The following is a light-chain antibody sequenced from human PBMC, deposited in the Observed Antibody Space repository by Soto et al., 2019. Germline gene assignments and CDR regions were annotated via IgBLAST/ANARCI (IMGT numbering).Light chain of an antibody. CDR2: RAS. Sequence: DIQMTQSPSSLSASVGDRVTITCRASQIINTWLAWYPQKPGKAPKLLIYRASNLVNGVPSRFSGSGSGTEFTLTISSLQPDDFSIYYCQQFETYSGTFGPGTKVDL. CDR1: QIINTW. J-gene: IGKJ3*01. CDR3: QQFETYSGT. V-gene: IGKV1-5*03.